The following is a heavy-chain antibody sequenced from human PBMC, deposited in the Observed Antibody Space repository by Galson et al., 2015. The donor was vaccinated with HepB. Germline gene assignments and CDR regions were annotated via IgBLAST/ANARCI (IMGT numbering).Heavy chain of an antibody. Sequence: SVKVSCKASEGTFSIYAINWVRQAPGQGLECLGGIIPMFNTTNYAQNFQGRVTIIADESTGTAYMELTSLKSEDTAVYYCARRTPEGYLDVWGKGTTVTVSS. V-gene: IGHV1-69*13. CDR1: EGTFSIYA. J-gene: IGHJ6*03. CDR2: IIPMFNTT. D-gene: IGHD1/OR15-1a*01. CDR3: ARRTPEGYLDV.